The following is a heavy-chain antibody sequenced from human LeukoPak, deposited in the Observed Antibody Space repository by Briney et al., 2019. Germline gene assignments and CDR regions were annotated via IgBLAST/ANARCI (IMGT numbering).Heavy chain of an antibody. V-gene: IGHV4-39*01. CDR3: ARLGGSGSYLLFAFDY. CDR2: IYYSGST. CDR1: GGSISSSSYY. D-gene: IGHD3-10*01. J-gene: IGHJ4*02. Sequence: KSSETLSLTCTVSGGSISSSSYYWGWIRQPPGKGLEWIGSIYYSGSTYYNPSLKSRVTISVDTSKNQFSLKLSSVTAADTAVYYCARLGGSGSYLLFAFDYWGQGTLVTVSS.